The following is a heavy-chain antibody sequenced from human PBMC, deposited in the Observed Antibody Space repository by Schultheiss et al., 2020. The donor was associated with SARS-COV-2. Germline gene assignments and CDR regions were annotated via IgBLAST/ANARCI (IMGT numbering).Heavy chain of an antibody. V-gene: IGHV4-4*07. CDR1: GGSFSGYY. CDR3: ARDSGSYFYYYYYGMDV. D-gene: IGHD1-26*01. Sequence: GSLRLSCAVYGGSFSGYYWSWIRQPAGKGLEWIGRIYTSGSTNYNPSLESRVTISVDTSKNQFSLKLSSVTAADTAVYYCARDSGSYFYYYYYGMDVWGQGTTVTVSS. J-gene: IGHJ6*02. CDR2: IYTSGST.